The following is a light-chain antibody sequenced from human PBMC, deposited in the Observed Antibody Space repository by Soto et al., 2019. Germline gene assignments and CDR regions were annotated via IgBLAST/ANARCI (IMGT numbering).Light chain of an antibody. CDR2: EVS. J-gene: IGLJ1*01. CDR1: SSDVGGYNY. CDR3: SSYTISTTLV. V-gene: IGLV2-14*01. Sequence: QSALTQPASVSGSAGRSITVSCTGTSSDVGGYNYVSWYQQHPGKAPKLMIYEVSNRPSWVSHRFSASKSGNTASLTISGLQAEDEAYYYCSSYTISTTLVFGTGTKVTVL.